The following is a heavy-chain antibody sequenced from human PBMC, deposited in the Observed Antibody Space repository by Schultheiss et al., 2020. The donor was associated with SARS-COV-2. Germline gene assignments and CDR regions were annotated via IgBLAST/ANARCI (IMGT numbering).Heavy chain of an antibody. J-gene: IGHJ5*02. CDR1: GFTFSSYW. Sequence: GGSLRLSCAASGFTFSSYWMSWVRQAPGKGLEWVANIKQDGSEKYYVDSVKGRFTISRDNAKNSLYLQMNSLRAEDTAVYYCARDRIQLWFQSGFDPWGQGTLVTVSS. D-gene: IGHD5-18*01. CDR3: ARDRIQLWFQSGFDP. CDR2: IKQDGSEK. V-gene: IGHV3-7*01.